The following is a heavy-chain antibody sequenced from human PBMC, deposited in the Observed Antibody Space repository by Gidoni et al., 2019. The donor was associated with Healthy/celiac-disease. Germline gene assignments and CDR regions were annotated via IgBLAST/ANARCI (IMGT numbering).Heavy chain of an antibody. Sequence: EVQLVESGGGLVKPGGSLRLSCAASGFTFSSYSMNWVRQAPGKGLEWVSSISSSSSYIYYADSVKGRFTISRDNAKNSLYLQMNSLRAEDTAVYYCARDGKGSGSTSDYGMDVWGQGTTVTVSS. J-gene: IGHJ6*02. V-gene: IGHV3-21*01. CDR2: ISSSSSYI. CDR3: ARDGKGSGSTSDYGMDV. CDR1: GFTFSSYS. D-gene: IGHD1-26*01.